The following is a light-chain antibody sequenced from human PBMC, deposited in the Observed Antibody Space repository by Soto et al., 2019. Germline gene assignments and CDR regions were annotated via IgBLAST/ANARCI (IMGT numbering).Light chain of an antibody. J-gene: IGKJ3*01. V-gene: IGKV1-9*01. CDR2: AAS. Sequence: DIQLTQSPSFLSASVGDRVTITCRASQGISSYLAWYQQKPGKAPKLLIYAASTLQSGVPSRFSGSGSGTEFTLTISSLQPEDFASYYCQQLFSYPLSTFGPGTKVDIK. CDR3: QQLFSYPLST. CDR1: QGISSY.